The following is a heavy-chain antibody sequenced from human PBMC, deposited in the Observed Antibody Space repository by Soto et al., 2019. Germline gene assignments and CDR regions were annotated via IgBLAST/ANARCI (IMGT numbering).Heavy chain of an antibody. CDR2: INHSGST. V-gene: IGHV4-34*01. Sequence: SETLSLTCAVSGASFSGYYLNWVRQPPGKGLEWTGEINHSGSTDYNPSLMGRVTISVDTSRKQISLTLTSVTAADTAVYYCAGETSDYDFLAAPTTFDFWGQGTMVTVSS. J-gene: IGHJ3*01. CDR3: AGETSDYDFLAAPTTFDF. D-gene: IGHD3-9*01. CDR1: GASFSGYY.